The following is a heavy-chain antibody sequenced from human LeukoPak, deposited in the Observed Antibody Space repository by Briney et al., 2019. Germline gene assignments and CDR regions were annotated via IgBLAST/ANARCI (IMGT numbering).Heavy chain of an antibody. D-gene: IGHD3-10*01. V-gene: IGHV3-49*04. Sequence: GGSLRLSCTASGFTFGDYAMSWVRQAPGKGLEWVGFIRSKAYGGTTEYAASVKGRFTISRDDSKSIAYLQMNSLKTEDTAVYYCTRANDVLLWFGELYYFDYWGQGTLVTVSS. CDR2: IRSKAYGGTT. J-gene: IGHJ4*02. CDR3: TRANDVLLWFGELYYFDY. CDR1: GFTFGDYA.